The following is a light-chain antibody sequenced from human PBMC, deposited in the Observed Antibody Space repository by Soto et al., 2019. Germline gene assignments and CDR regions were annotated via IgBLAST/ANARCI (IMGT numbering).Light chain of an antibody. CDR2: GAS. CDR1: QSVSSNY. Sequence: EILFTQSPGTLSLSQGERATLSCRASQSVSSNYLAWYQQTPGQPPRLLIYGASSRDTGIPDRFSGSGSGTECTLTISSLQSEDCKAYYGQQYNNWPRTFGQGTKV. J-gene: IGKJ1*01. V-gene: IGKV3-20*01. CDR3: QQYNNWPRT.